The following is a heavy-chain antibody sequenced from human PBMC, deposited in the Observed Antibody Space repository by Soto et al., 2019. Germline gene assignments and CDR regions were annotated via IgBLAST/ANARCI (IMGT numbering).Heavy chain of an antibody. Sequence: ASVKVSCKVSGDTLTELSMHWGRQAPGKGLEWMGGFDPEDGETIYAQKFQGRVTMTEDTSTDTAYMELSSLRSEDTAVYYCATGHSSGWYLYAFDIWGQGTMVTVSS. CDR2: FDPEDGET. CDR3: ATGHSSGWYLYAFDI. D-gene: IGHD6-19*01. CDR1: GDTLTELS. J-gene: IGHJ3*02. V-gene: IGHV1-24*01.